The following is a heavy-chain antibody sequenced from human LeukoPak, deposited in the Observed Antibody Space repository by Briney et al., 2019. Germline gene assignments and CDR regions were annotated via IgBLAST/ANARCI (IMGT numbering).Heavy chain of an antibody. CDR3: ARSRSVSNYKGMDV. V-gene: IGHV3-21*01. CDR1: GFTFSHYS. D-gene: IGHD5/OR15-5a*01. CDR2: ISSSSDYI. J-gene: IGHJ6*02. Sequence: GGSLRLSCPASGFTFSHYSMSWVRQAPGKGLEWVSSISSSSDYIYYADSVKGRFTISRDNARNSLYLQMNSLRAEDTAVYYCARSRSVSNYKGMDVWGQGTTVTVSS.